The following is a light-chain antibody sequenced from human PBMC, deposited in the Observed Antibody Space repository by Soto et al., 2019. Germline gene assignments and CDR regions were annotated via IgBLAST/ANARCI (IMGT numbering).Light chain of an antibody. CDR2: DGS. V-gene: IGKV3D-20*01. Sequence: EIVLTQSPATLSLSPGDRATISCGASHSVRSSYVAWYQQKAGLAPRLLIYDGSSRASGIPYRFSGSGSGTDFTLTIGRLEPEDFALYYCQQYDNSAPLSFGGGTKV. CDR3: QQYDNSAPLS. CDR1: HSVRSSY. J-gene: IGKJ4*01.